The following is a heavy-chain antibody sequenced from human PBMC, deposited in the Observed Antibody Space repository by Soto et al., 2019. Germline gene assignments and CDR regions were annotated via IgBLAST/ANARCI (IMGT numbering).Heavy chain of an antibody. D-gene: IGHD6-19*01. J-gene: IGHJ5*02. CDR2: IYWDDDK. Sequence: QITLKESGPTLVKPTQTLTLTCTFSGFSVSTSGVGVGWVRQPPGEALEWLALIYWDDDKRYSPSLKSRLTISKDTTKNQVVLTMTNMDPVDTATYYCAHRQPYSSCYSWFDPWGQGTLVTVSS. CDR3: AHRQPYSSCYSWFDP. V-gene: IGHV2-5*02. CDR1: GFSVSTSGVG.